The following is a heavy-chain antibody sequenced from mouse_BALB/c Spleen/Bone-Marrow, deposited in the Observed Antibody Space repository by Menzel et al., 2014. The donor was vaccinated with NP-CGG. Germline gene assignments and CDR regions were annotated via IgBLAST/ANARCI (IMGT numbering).Heavy chain of an antibody. CDR2: IYPGDGDV. J-gene: IGHJ2*01. CDR3: VRGGNCRFDY. V-gene: IGHV1-82*01. CDR1: GYAFSSSW. D-gene: IGHD2-1*01. Sequence: VHLVESGPELVKPGASVKISCKASGYAFSSSWMNWVKQRPGQGLEWIGRIYPGDGDVNYNGNFKGKATLTADKSSSTAYMQLSGLTSVDSAVYFCVRGGNCRFDYWGQGTTLTISS.